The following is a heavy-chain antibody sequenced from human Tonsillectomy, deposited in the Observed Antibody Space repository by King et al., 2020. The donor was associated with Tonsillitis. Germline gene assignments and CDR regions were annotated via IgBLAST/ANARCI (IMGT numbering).Heavy chain of an antibody. Sequence: VQLVESGGGLVQPGGSLRLSCAASGFIFSRHWMSWVRQAPGKGLEWVANIKQDGSEKYYVDSVKGRFTISRDNAKNSLYLQMDSLRDEDTAVYYCARDGRAKWSLGSSGSYYDYWGQGTLVTVSS. V-gene: IGHV3-7*01. CDR1: GFIFSRHW. CDR2: IKQDGSEK. D-gene: IGHD3-22*01. J-gene: IGHJ4*02. CDR3: ARDGRAKWSLGSSGSYYDY.